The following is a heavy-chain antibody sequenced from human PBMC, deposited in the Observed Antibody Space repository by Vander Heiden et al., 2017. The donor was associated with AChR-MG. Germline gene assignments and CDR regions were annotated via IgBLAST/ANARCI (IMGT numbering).Heavy chain of an antibody. CDR2: ISSSGSTI. V-gene: IGHV3-48*03. CDR3: ARGWSSGFDY. Sequence: EVQLVESGGGLVQPGGSLSPSCAASGFTFSSYEMNWVRQAPGKGLEWVSYISSSGSTIYYADSVKGRFTISRDNAKNSLYLQMNSLRAEDTAVYYCARGWSSGFDYWGQGTLVTVSS. D-gene: IGHD6-19*01. J-gene: IGHJ4*02. CDR1: GFTFSSYE.